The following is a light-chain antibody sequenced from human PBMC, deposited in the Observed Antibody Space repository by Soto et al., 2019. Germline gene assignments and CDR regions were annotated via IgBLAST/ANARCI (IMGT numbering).Light chain of an antibody. CDR2: GAS. J-gene: IGKJ2*01. Sequence: DIQMTQSPSSLSISVGDRITITCRASQTISNFLNWYHQRPGKAPKLLIFGASSLQSGVPSKFTGSGSGTDFTLTISDLQPEDFATYYCQQTYSTPYTFGQGTNLEIK. CDR3: QQTYSTPYT. CDR1: QTISNF. V-gene: IGKV1-39*01.